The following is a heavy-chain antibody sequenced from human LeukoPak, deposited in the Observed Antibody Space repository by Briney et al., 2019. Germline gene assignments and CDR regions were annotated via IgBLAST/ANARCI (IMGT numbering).Heavy chain of an antibody. CDR2: IKGTTADGTT. CDR1: GFTFSNYA. Sequence: SGGSLRLSCAASGFTFSNYALNWVRQAPGKGLEWVGRIKGTTADGTTAYAAPVKGRFLISRDDSQRMVYLQMDSLKTEDTAVYFCTWVDCSGGSCYFASWGQGTQVTVSS. J-gene: IGHJ4*02. D-gene: IGHD2-15*01. V-gene: IGHV3-15*01. CDR3: TWVDCSGGSCYFAS.